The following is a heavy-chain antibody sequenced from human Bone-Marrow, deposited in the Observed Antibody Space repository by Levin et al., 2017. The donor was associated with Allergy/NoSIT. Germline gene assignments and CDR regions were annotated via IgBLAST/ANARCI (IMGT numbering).Heavy chain of an antibody. CDR3: AAPFYHGSVTNSAMDV. J-gene: IGHJ6*02. CDR1: GFTISDY. D-gene: IGHD4-17*01. Sequence: SCGASGFTISDYMRWIRQAPGKGLEWISSISSSGGGIYYSESVTGRFTVTVDNTDTSLSLQMNSLRADDTAVYYCAAPFYHGSVTNSAMDVWGQGTTVTVS. CDR2: ISSSGGGI. V-gene: IGHV3-11*01.